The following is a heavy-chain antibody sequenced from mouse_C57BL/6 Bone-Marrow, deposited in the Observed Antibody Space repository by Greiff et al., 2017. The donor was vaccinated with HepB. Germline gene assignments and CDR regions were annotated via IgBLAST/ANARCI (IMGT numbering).Heavy chain of an antibody. CDR3: ARPTDGYYAMDY. J-gene: IGHJ4*01. V-gene: IGHV5-12*01. CDR1: GFTFSDYY. Sequence: EVKLMESGGGLVQPGGSLKLSCAASGFTFSDYYMYWVRQTPEKRLEWVAYISNGGGSTYYPDTVTGRFTISRDNAKNTLYLQMSRLQSEDTAMYYCARPTDGYYAMDYWGQGTSVTVSS. D-gene: IGHD2-3*01. CDR2: ISNGGGST.